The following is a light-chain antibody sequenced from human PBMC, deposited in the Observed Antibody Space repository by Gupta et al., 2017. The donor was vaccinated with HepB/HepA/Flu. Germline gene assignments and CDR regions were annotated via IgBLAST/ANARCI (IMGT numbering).Light chain of an antibody. CDR2: GAS. V-gene: IGKV3-20*01. J-gene: IGKJ4*01. CDR3: QQYVNSLT. CDR1: QSVSGSY. Sequence: EIVLTQSPGTLSLSPGERATLSCRASQSVSGSYLAWYQEKPGQAPRLLIYGASSRASGIPDRFTGRGSGTDFTLTISRLEPEDFAMYYCQQYVNSLTFGGGTKVEIK.